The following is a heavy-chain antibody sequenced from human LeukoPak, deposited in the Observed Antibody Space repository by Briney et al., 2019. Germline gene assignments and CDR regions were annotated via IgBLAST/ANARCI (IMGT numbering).Heavy chain of an antibody. J-gene: IGHJ4*02. D-gene: IGHD3-22*01. CDR1: GFTFSSYA. CDR3: AKEASWTYDSSGLFDY. V-gene: IGHV3-23*01. Sequence: KSGGSLRLSCAASGFTFSSYAMSWVRQAPGKGLEWVSGISGSGGSTYSADSLNCPFTISRDNSKNTLYLQMNSLRAEDTAVYYCAKEASWTYDSSGLFDYWGQGTLVTVSS. CDR2: ISGSGGST.